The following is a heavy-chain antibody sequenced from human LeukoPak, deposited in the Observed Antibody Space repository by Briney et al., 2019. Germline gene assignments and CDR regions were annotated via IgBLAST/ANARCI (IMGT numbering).Heavy chain of an antibody. D-gene: IGHD5-24*01. V-gene: IGHV4-30-4*01. CDR2: IYYSGST. CDR1: GGSISSGDYY. CDR3: ASQRDGYNSYYYYGMDI. Sequence: SETLSLTCTVSGGSISSGDYYWSWIRQPPGKGLEWIGYIYYSGSTSYNPSLKSRVTISVDTSKNQFSLKLSSVTAADTAVYYCASQRDGYNSYYYYGMDIWGQGTTVTVSS. J-gene: IGHJ6*02.